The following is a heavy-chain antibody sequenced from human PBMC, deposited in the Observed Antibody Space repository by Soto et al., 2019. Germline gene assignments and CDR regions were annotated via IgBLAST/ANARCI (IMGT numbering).Heavy chain of an antibody. J-gene: IGHJ4*02. V-gene: IGHV3-23*01. D-gene: IGHD4-17*01. Sequence: SGGSLRLSCAASGFTFSSYAMSWVRQAPGKGLEWVSAISGSGGSTYYADSVKGRFTISRDNSKNTLYLQMNSLRAEDTAVYYCAKKADTTVTTYNYFDYWGQGTLVTVSS. CDR3: AKKADTTVTTYNYFDY. CDR2: ISGSGGST. CDR1: GFTFSSYA.